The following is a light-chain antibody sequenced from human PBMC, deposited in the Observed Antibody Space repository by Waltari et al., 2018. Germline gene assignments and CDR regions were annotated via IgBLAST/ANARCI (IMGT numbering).Light chain of an antibody. CDR2: VNSDGSH. V-gene: IGLV4-69*01. J-gene: IGLJ3*02. Sequence: QLVLTQSPSASASLGASAKLTCTLSSGHSGNIIAWLQKQPGKGPRYSMKVNSDGSHTKGDEIPDRVSGSSAGAERDLTVSSLQSDDEADYYCQTGGHGTWVFGGGTKVTVL. CDR1: SGHSGNI. CDR3: QTGGHGTWV.